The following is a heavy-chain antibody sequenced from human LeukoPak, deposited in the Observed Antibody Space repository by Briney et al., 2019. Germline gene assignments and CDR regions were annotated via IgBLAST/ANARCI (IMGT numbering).Heavy chain of an antibody. D-gene: IGHD1-20*01. CDR2: IKSDGITI. J-gene: IGHJ4*02. CDR1: GFTFSNYM. Sequence: GGSLRLSCAASGFTFSNYMMHWVRQAPGKGLVWVSRIKSDGITITYADSVKGRFAISRDNAKNTLYLQMNSLRAEDTAVYYCLRDLNWSLDQWGQGTLVTVSS. CDR3: LRDLNWSLDQ. V-gene: IGHV3-74*01.